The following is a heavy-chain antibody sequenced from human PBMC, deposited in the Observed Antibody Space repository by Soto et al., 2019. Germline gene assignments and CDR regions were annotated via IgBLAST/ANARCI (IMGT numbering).Heavy chain of an antibody. CDR1: GGSISSYY. D-gene: IGHD5-12*01. V-gene: IGHV4-59*01. Sequence: PSETLSLTCTVSGGSISSYYWSWIRHPPGKGLEWIGYIYYSGSTNYNPSLKSRVTISVDTSKNQFSLKLSSVTAADTAVYYCAKDRGRGYEWFDSWGQGTLSTVSS. J-gene: IGHJ5*01. CDR3: AKDRGRGYEWFDS. CDR2: IYYSGST.